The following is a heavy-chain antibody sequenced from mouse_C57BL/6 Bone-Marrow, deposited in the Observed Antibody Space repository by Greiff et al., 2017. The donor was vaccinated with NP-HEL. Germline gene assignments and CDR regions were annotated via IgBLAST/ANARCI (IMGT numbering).Heavy chain of an antibody. CDR3: ARWSTTVGDY. V-gene: IGHV1-26*01. CDR2: INPNNGGT. Sequence: EVQLKQSGPELVKPGASVKISCKASGYTFTDYYMSWVKQSHGQSLEWIGDINPNNGGTSYIQKFKGKATLTVDKSSSTAYMELRSLTSEDSAVYNCARWSTTVGDYWGQGTTLTVSS. D-gene: IGHD1-1*01. J-gene: IGHJ2*01. CDR1: GYTFTDYY.